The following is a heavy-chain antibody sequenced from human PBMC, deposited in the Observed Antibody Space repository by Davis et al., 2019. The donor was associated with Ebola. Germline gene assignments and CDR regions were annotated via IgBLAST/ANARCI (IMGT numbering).Heavy chain of an antibody. CDR1: GGSISSYY. V-gene: IGHV4-34*01. CDR2: INHSGST. D-gene: IGHD6-13*01. J-gene: IGHJ5*02. CDR3: ARRGTSSWYAGWFDP. Sequence: MPSETLSLTCTVSGGSISSYYWSWIRQPPGKGLEWIGEINHSGSTNYNPSRKSRVTISVDTSKNQFSLKLSSVTAADTAVYYCARRGTSSWYAGWFDPWGQGTLVTVSS.